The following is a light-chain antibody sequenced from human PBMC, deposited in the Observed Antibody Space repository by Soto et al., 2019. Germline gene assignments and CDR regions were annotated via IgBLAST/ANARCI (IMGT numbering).Light chain of an antibody. CDR3: QQYGSAPLT. CDR2: GAS. CDR1: QSVSSSY. V-gene: IGKV3-20*01. J-gene: IGKJ4*01. Sequence: EIVLTQSPGTLSLSPGERATLSCRASQSVSSSYLAWYQQKPGQAPRLLIYGASSRATGIPDRFSGSGFGTDFPLTISRLEPEDFAVYYCQQYGSAPLTFGGGTKVEMK.